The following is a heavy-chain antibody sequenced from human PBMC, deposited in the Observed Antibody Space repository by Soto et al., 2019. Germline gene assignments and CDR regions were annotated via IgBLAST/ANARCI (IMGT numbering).Heavy chain of an antibody. Sequence: EVQVVESGGGLVQPGGSLRLSCAASGFTVSTNYMSWVRQAPGKGLEWVAVIFSGGSTYYADSVKGRFTISRDSSKNTLYLQMNSLRAEDTAVYYCARGQTTLDPWGQGTLVTVSS. CDR3: ARGQTTLDP. J-gene: IGHJ5*02. D-gene: IGHD1-7*01. CDR2: IFSGGST. CDR1: GFTVSTNY. V-gene: IGHV3-66*01.